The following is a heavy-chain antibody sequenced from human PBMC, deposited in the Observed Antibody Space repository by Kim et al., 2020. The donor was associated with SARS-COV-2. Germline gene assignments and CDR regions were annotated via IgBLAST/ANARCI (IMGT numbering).Heavy chain of an antibody. Sequence: SVKVSCKASGGTFSSYAISWVRQAPGQGLEWMGGIIPIFGTANYAQKFQGRVTITADESTSTAYMELSSLRSEDTAVYYCARSSSLYCSGGSCYPKLGTNWFDPWGQGTLVTVSS. J-gene: IGHJ5*02. V-gene: IGHV1-69*13. D-gene: IGHD2-15*01. CDR2: IIPIFGTA. CDR1: GGTFSSYA. CDR3: ARSSSLYCSGGSCYPKLGTNWFDP.